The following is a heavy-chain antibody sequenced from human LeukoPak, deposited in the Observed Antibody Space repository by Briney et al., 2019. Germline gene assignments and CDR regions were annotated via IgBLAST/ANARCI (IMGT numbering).Heavy chain of an antibody. V-gene: IGHV3-23*01. J-gene: IGHJ4*02. Sequence: GGSLRLSCAASGFTFSSYAMSWVRQAPGKGLEWVSAISGSGGSTYYADSVKGRFTISRDNSKNTLYLQMNSLRAEDTAVYYWVGKVTGSGRYYPPDFDYWGQGTLVTVSS. D-gene: IGHD3-10*01. CDR1: GFTFSSYA. CDR2: ISGSGGST. CDR3: VGKVTGSGRYYPPDFDY.